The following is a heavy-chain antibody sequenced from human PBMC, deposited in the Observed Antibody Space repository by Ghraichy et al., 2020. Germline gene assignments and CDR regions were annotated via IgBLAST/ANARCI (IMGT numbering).Heavy chain of an antibody. D-gene: IGHD1-7*01. CDR1: GFTFSSYA. CDR2: ISYDGSNK. V-gene: IGHV3-30*04. CDR3: ARVGTMDP. Sequence: GGSLRLSCAASGFTFSSYAMHWVRQAPGKGLEWVAVISYDGSNKYYADSVKGRFTISRDNSKNTLYLQMNSLRAEDTAVYYCARVGTMDPWGQGTLVTVSS. J-gene: IGHJ5*02.